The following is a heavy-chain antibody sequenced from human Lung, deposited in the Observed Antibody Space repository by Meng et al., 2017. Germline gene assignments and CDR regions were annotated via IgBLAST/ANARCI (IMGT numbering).Heavy chain of an antibody. CDR1: GGSITSSTW. CDR2: IFHSGST. J-gene: IGHJ4*02. V-gene: IGHV4-4*02. D-gene: IGHD1-26*01. CDR3: ARFDISSSGRGDY. Sequence: QVDLEESGPGLVKPSGTLSLTCAVSGGSITSSTWWIWVRQTPGKGLEWFGEIFHSGSTNYNPPLESRVTISVDKSKNQFSLKVYSVTAADTATYYCARFDISSSGRGDYWGQGILVTVSS.